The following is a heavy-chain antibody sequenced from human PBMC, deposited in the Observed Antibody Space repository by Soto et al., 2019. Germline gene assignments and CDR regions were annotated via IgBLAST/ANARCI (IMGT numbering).Heavy chain of an antibody. Sequence: PSETLSLTFTVSGGSISSYYWSWIRQPPGKGLEWIGYIYYSGSTNYNPSLKSRVTISVDTSKNQFSLKLSSVTAADTAVYYCARDQVAAAGTVAGYYYGMDVWGQGTTVTVSS. CDR2: IYYSGST. CDR3: ARDQVAAAGTVAGYYYGMDV. V-gene: IGHV4-59*01. CDR1: GGSISSYY. J-gene: IGHJ6*02. D-gene: IGHD6-13*01.